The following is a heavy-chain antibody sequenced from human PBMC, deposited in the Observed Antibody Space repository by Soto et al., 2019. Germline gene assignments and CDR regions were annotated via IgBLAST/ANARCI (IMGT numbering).Heavy chain of an antibody. CDR1: GGSFSGYY. Sequence: SETLYLTCAVYGGSFSGYYWSWIRQPPGKGLEWIGEINHSGSTNYNPSLKSRVTISVDTSKNQFSLKLSSVTAADTAVYYCASIPRMVRGVPLVYWGHRTLVTVSS. D-gene: IGHD3-10*01. V-gene: IGHV4-34*01. J-gene: IGHJ4*01. CDR2: INHSGST. CDR3: ASIPRMVRGVPLVY.